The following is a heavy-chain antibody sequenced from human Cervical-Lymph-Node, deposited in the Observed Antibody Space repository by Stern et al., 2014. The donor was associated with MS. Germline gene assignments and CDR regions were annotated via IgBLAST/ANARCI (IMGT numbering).Heavy chain of an antibody. CDR3: ATNNYGYFDY. J-gene: IGHJ4*02. CDR1: GFSVGTEY. V-gene: IGHV3-53*01. D-gene: IGHD3-16*01. Sequence: EVQLVESGGGLIQPGGSLRLSCVASGFSVGTEYMSWVRQAPGKGLEWVSVIYSDGNTFYADSVKGRFTFSRDESKNTLYLQMDSLRAEDAAMYYCATNNYGYFDYWGQGTLVTVSS. CDR2: IYSDGNT.